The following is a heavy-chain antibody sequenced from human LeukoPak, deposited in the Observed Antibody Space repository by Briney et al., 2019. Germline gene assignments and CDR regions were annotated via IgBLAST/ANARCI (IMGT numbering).Heavy chain of an antibody. Sequence: PSETLSLACTVSGGSISSYYWSWIRQPSGKGLEWIGYIYYSGSTNYNPSLKSRVTISVDTSKNQFSLKLSSVTAADTAVYYCAGEMSGSYYFDYWGQGTLVTVSS. D-gene: IGHD1-26*01. V-gene: IGHV4-59*01. J-gene: IGHJ4*02. CDR1: GGSISSYY. CDR2: IYYSGST. CDR3: AGEMSGSYYFDY.